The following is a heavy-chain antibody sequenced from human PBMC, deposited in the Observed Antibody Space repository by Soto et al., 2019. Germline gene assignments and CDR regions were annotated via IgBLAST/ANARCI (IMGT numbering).Heavy chain of an antibody. V-gene: IGHV1-18*01. J-gene: IGHJ4*02. D-gene: IGHD6-13*01. CDR2: ISGYNSIT. CDR1: GYTFSSYG. Sequence: QVPLVQSGAEVKKPGASVKVSCKASGYTFSSYGISWVRQAPGQGFEWMGWISGYNSITRYAQKFQGRVTMTTDTSTSTAYMELRSLRSDDTAVYYCARAFGSTDYWGQGTLVTVSS. CDR3: ARAFGSTDY.